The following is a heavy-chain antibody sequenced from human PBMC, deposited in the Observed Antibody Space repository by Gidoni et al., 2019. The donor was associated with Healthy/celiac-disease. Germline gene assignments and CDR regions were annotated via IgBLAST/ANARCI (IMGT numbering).Heavy chain of an antibody. D-gene: IGHD6-13*01. CDR1: GGSFSGYY. V-gene: IGHV4-34*01. J-gene: IGHJ4*02. CDR2: INHSGST. CDR3: ARNSRGIAAVRTIDY. Sequence: QVQLQQWGAGLLKPSETLSLTCAVYGGSFSGYYWSWIRQPPGKGLEWIGEINHSGSTNYNPSLKSRVTISVDTSKNQFSLKLSSVTAADTAVYYCARNSRGIAAVRTIDYWGQGTLVTVSS.